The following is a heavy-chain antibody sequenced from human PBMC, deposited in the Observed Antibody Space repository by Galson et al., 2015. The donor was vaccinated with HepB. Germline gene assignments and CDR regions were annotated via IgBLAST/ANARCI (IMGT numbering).Heavy chain of an antibody. V-gene: IGHV3-74*01. CDR1: GFTFSTYW. CDR2: IMSDGSRA. J-gene: IGHJ4*02. CDR3: ATNPTYYDFWSGYYTGGGIDY. Sequence: SLRLSCAASGFTFSTYWMHWVRQAPGKGLVWVSRIMSDGSRASYADSVKGRFTISRDNAKNTLYLQMNSLRAEDTAVYYCATNPTYYDFWSGYYTGGGIDYWGQGTLVTVSS. D-gene: IGHD3-3*01.